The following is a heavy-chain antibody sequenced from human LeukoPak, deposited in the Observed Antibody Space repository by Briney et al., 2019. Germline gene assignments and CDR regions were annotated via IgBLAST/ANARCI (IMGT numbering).Heavy chain of an antibody. Sequence: PSETLSLTCTVSGASISSTTYYWGWIRQPPGKGLEWIGSIYHSGSTYYNPSLKSRVTISVDTSKNQFSLKLSSVTAADTAVYYCAREDRSWFDPWGQGTLVTVSS. V-gene: IGHV4-39*07. J-gene: IGHJ5*02. D-gene: IGHD5/OR15-5a*01. CDR3: AREDRSWFDP. CDR2: IYHSGST. CDR1: GASISSTTYY.